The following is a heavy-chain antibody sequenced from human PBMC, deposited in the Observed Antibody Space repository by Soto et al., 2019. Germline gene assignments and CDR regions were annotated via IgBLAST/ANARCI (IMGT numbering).Heavy chain of an antibody. D-gene: IGHD2-2*01. CDR3: TKLHCSSASCYGGFYYYYMDL. V-gene: IGHV3-21*01. Sequence: PGGSLRLSCAASGFTFSSYSMNWVRQAPGKGLEWVSFISSSSDYIYYADSVKGRFTISRDDAKSSLYLQMNSLRAEDTAVYYCTKLHCSSASCYGGFYYYYMDLWGKGTTVTVSS. J-gene: IGHJ6*03. CDR1: GFTFSSYS. CDR2: ISSSSDYI.